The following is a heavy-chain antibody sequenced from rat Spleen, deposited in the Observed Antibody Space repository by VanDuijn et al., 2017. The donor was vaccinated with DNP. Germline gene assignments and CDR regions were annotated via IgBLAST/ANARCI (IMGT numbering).Heavy chain of an antibody. D-gene: IGHD1-3*01. CDR1: EFTFSRSD. Sequence: EVQLVETGGGLVLPGWSLRLSCAASEFTFSRSDVAWVRQAPTRGLEWVATITTSGGATYYRDSVKGRFTVSRNNAKSTLYLQMDSLRSEDTATYYCARHSTNYGSYWYFDFWGPGTMVTVSS. CDR3: ARHSTNYGSYWYFDF. CDR2: ITTSGGAT. V-gene: IGHV5-25*01. J-gene: IGHJ1*01.